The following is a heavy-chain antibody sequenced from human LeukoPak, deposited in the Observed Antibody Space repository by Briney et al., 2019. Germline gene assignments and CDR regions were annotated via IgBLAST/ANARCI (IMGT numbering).Heavy chain of an antibody. CDR3: ARLRLHAFDI. V-gene: IGHV4-34*01. CDR2: INHRGST. J-gene: IGHJ3*02. Sequence: SETLSLTCGVYGGSIRGGYYWSWIRQPPGEGLEWIGEINHRGSTNYNPSLKSRVTISVDTSKNQFSLKLSSVTAADTAVYYCARLRLHAFDIWGQGTMVTVSS. CDR1: GGSIRGGYY.